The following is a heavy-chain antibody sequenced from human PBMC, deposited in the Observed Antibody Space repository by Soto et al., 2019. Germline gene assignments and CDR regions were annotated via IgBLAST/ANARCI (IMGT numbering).Heavy chain of an antibody. D-gene: IGHD3-10*01. Sequence: SETLSLTCAVYGGSFSGYYWNWIRQPPGKGLEWIGEINHSGTTNYNPSLKSRVTISVDTSKNQFSLKLSSVTAADTAVYYCARGKGVLLWFGELFGFDYWGQGTLVT. CDR2: INHSGTT. J-gene: IGHJ4*02. V-gene: IGHV4-34*01. CDR1: GGSFSGYY. CDR3: ARGKGVLLWFGELFGFDY.